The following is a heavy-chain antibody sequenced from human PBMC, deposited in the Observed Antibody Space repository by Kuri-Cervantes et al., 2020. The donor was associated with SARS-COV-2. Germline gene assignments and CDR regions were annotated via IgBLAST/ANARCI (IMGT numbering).Heavy chain of an antibody. J-gene: IGHJ4*02. D-gene: IGHD1-1*01. CDR1: GFTFSGYA. Sequence: GGSLRLSCSASGFTFSGYAMHWVRQAPGKGLEWVSYISSSGSTIYYADSVKGRFTLSRDNAKNMLFLQMNSLRAEDTAVYYCVRDGDHWNFDYWGQGTLVTVSS. CDR3: VRDGDHWNFDY. V-gene: IGHV3-48*04. CDR2: ISSSGSTI.